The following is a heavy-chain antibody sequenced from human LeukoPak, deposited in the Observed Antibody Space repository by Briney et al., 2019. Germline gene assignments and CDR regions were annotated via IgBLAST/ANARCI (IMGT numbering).Heavy chain of an antibody. CDR1: GFTVSSNY. D-gene: IGHD1-26*01. J-gene: IGHJ4*02. CDR3: ARDRGSYGRHFDY. CDR2: IYSGGST. Sequence: GGSLRLSCAASGFTVSSNYMSWVRQAPGKGLECVSVIYSGGSTSYADSVKGRFTISRDNSKNTLYLQMNSLRAEDTAVYYCARDRGSYGRHFDYWGQGTLVTVSS. V-gene: IGHV3-66*01.